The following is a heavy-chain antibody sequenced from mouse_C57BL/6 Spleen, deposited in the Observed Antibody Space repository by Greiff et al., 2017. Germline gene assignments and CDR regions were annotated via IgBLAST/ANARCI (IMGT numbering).Heavy chain of an antibody. D-gene: IGHD1-1*01. CDR1: GFTFTDYY. Sequence: EVKLVESGGGLVQPGGSLSLSCAASGFTFTDYYMSWVRQPPGKALEWLGFIRNKANGYTTEYSASVKGRFTISRDNSQRILYLQMNALRAEDSATYYCARDYYGSSAYWGQGTLVTVSA. CDR2: IRNKANGYTT. V-gene: IGHV7-3*01. CDR3: ARDYYGSSAY. J-gene: IGHJ3*01.